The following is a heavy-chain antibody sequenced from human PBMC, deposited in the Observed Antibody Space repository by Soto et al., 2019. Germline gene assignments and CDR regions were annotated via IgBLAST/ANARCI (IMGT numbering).Heavy chain of an antibody. CDR2: INPSGGST. V-gene: IGHV1-46*01. D-gene: IGHD2-2*01. CDR1: GYTFTSYY. CDR3: ARGGIVVVPAATRPYYYYYGMDV. J-gene: IGHJ6*02. Sequence: ASVKVSCKASGYTFTSYYMHWVRQAPGQGLEWMGIINPSGGSTSYAQKFQGRVTMTRDTSTSTVYMELSSLRSEDTAVYYCARGGIVVVPAATRPYYYYYGMDVWGQGTTVTVSS.